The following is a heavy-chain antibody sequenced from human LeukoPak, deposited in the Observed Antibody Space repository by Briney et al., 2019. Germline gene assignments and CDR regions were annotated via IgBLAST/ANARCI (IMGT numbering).Heavy chain of an antibody. CDR3: AKGLDGSGSYSPLDY. V-gene: IGHV3-23*01. D-gene: IGHD3-10*01. Sequence: GGSLRLSCAASGFTFSTYAMTWVRQAPGKGLEWVSSISGDGGYTYYADFVKGRFTISRDNSNNTLYLPMNGLRAEDTAVYYCAKGLDGSGSYSPLDYWGQGTLVTVSS. J-gene: IGHJ4*02. CDR1: GFTFSTYA. CDR2: ISGDGGYT.